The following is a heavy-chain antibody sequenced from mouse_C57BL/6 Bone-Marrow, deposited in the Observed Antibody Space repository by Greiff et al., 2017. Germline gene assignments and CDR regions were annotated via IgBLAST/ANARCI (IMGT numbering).Heavy chain of an antibody. V-gene: IGHV1-59*01. CDR2: IDPSDSYT. CDR1: GYTFTSYW. J-gene: IGHJ2*01. CDR3: AREGYYFDY. Sequence: QVQLQQPGAELVRPGTSVKLSCKASGYTFTSYWMHWVKQRPGQGLEWIGVIDPSDSYTNYNQKFKGKATLTVDTSSSTAYMQLSSLTSEYSAVXDCAREGYYFDYWGQGTTLTVSS.